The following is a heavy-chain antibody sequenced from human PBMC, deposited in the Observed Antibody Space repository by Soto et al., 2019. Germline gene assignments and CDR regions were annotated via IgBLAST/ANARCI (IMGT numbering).Heavy chain of an antibody. CDR2: IYYSGNT. D-gene: IGHD3-22*01. J-gene: IGHJ2*01. Sequence: SETLSLTCTVSGGSFSTYFWSWIRQTPGKGLEWIGYIYYSGNTNYNPSLKSRVTISVDTSKNQFSLKLSSVTAADTAVYYCERYSSDYPEWYFDLWGRGTLVTVSS. V-gene: IGHV4-59*08. CDR1: GGSFSTYF. CDR3: ERYSSDYPEWYFDL.